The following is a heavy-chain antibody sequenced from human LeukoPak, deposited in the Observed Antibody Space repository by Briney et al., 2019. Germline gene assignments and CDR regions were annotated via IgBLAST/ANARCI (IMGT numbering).Heavy chain of an antibody. CDR3: ATRGSFEYSSSN. CDR2: FDPEDGET. V-gene: IGHV1-24*01. Sequence: ASVKVFCKVSGYTLTELSMHWVRQAPGKGLEWMGGFDPEDGETIYAQKFQGRVTMTEDTSTDTAYMELSSLRSEDTAVYYCATRGSFEYSSSNWGQGTLVTVSS. J-gene: IGHJ4*02. CDR1: GYTLTELS. D-gene: IGHD6-6*01.